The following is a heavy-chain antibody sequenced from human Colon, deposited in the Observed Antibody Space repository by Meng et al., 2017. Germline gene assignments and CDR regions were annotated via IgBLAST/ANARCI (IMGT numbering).Heavy chain of an antibody. J-gene: IGHJ4*02. CDR3: ARERVRELGLFDS. CDR2: ISNSYKT. CDR1: GASIANSKW. Sequence: GPVPGRVRPSGPLSLPCVVSGASIANSKWWSWLRQAPGKGPEWIGEISNSYKTVYSPSLKSRVRISLDKSNNQFSLTLTSVTAADTAVYYCARERVRELGLFDSWGQGILVTVSS. V-gene: IGHV4-4*02. D-gene: IGHD1-7*01.